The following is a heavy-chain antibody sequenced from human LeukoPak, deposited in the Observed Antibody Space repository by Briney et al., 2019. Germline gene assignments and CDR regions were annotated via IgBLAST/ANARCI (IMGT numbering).Heavy chain of an antibody. CDR1: GFTFSSYG. J-gene: IGHJ4*02. Sequence: PGGSLRLSCAASGFTFSSYGMHWVRQAPGKGLEWVALISYDGSNKYYADSVKGRFTISRDNSKNTLSLQMNTLRAEDTAVYYCAKGSESDYWGQGTLVTVSS. D-gene: IGHD3-10*01. CDR3: AKGSESDY. CDR2: ISYDGSNK. V-gene: IGHV3-30*18.